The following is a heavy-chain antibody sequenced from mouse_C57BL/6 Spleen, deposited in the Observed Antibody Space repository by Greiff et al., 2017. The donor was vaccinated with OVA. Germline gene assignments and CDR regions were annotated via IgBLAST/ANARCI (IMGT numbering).Heavy chain of an antibody. Sequence: DVMLVESGGGLVKPGGSLKLSCAASGFTFSSYTMSWVRQTPEKRLEWVATISGGGGNTYYPDSVKGRFTISRDNAKNTLYLQLSSLRSEDTAVYYCARRATMIESWFAYWGQGTLVTVSA. V-gene: IGHV5-9*01. CDR3: ARRATMIESWFAY. J-gene: IGHJ3*01. CDR1: GFTFSSYT. CDR2: ISGGGGNT. D-gene: IGHD2-4*01.